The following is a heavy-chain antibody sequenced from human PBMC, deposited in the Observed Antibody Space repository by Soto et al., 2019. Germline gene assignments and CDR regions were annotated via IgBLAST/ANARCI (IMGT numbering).Heavy chain of an antibody. J-gene: IGHJ6*02. CDR1: GYTFTSYG. CDR3: AINSPCYRTYYCYGMDV. V-gene: IGHV1-18*01. Sequence: ASVKVSCKASGYTFTSYGISWVRQAPGQGLEWMGWISAYNGNTNYAQKLQGRVTMTTDTSTSTAYMELRSLRSDDTAVYYCAINSPCYRTYYCYGMDVWGQGTTVTVSS. D-gene: IGHD1-20*01. CDR2: ISAYNGNT.